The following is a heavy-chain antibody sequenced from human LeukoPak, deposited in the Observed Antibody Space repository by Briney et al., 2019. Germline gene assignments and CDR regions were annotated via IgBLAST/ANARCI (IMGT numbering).Heavy chain of an antibody. J-gene: IGHJ4*02. CDR1: GFTLSSYW. V-gene: IGHV3-7*03. CDR2: IKQDGSEK. D-gene: IGHD3-10*01. Sequence: GGSLRLSCAASGFTLSSYWMSWVRQAPGKGLEWVANIKQDGSEKYYVDSVKDRFTISRDNAKNSLYLQMNRLRAEDTAVYYCARGAGSSSDYWGQGTLVTVSS. CDR3: ARGAGSSSDY.